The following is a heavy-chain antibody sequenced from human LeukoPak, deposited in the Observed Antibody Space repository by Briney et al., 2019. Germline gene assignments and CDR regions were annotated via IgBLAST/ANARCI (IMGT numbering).Heavy chain of an antibody. V-gene: IGHV1-69*13. J-gene: IGHJ4*02. D-gene: IGHD3-22*01. CDR1: GGTFSSCA. CDR3: ARGQMGYDSSGYYYSGVFDY. CDR2: IIPIFGTA. Sequence: ASVKVSCKASGGTFSSCAISWVRQAPGQGLEWMGGIIPIFGTANYAQKFQGRVTITADESTSTAYMELSSLRSEDTAVYYCARGQMGYDSSGYYYSGVFDYWGQGTLVTVSS.